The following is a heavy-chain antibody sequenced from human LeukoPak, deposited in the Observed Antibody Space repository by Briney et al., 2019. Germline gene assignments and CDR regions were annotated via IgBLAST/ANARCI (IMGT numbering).Heavy chain of an antibody. CDR3: ARPRGCGSARCNNFDY. D-gene: IGHD2-2*01. V-gene: IGHV3-48*04. J-gene: IGHJ4*02. CDR2: ISSSGSTI. Sequence: GGSLRLSCAASGFTFSSYWMSWVRQAPGKGLEWVSYISSSGSTIYYADSVKGRFTTSRDNAKNSLYLQLNSLRPEDSAVYYCARPRGCGSARCNNFDYWGQGTLVTVSS. CDR1: GFTFSSYW.